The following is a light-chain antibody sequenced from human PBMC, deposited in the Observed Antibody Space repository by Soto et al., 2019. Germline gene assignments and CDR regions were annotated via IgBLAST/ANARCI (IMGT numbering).Light chain of an antibody. Sequence: ETVMTQSPGTLSVSPGEGATLSCRASQSVSSNLAWYQQKPGQAPRLLIYDASTRATGIPARFSGSGSGTEFPLTISSLQSEDFAVYYCEQYHEWPLTFGGVTEVEIK. J-gene: IGKJ4*01. CDR3: EQYHEWPLT. V-gene: IGKV3D-15*01. CDR1: QSVSSN. CDR2: DAS.